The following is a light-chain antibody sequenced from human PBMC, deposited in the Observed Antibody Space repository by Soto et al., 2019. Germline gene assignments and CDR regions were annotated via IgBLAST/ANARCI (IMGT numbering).Light chain of an antibody. CDR2: DVS. CDR1: SSDVGGYNY. V-gene: IGLV2-14*03. Sequence: QSALTQPASVSGSPGQSITISCTGTSSDVGGYNYVSWYQQHPDKGPKLIIYDVSDRPSGVSNRFSGSKSGNTASLTISGLQAEDEADYYCSSYTSSSSLYVFGSGTKLTVL. J-gene: IGLJ1*01. CDR3: SSYTSSSSLYV.